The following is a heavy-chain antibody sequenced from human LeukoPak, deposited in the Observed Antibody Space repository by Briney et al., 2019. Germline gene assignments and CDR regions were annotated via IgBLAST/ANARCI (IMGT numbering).Heavy chain of an antibody. V-gene: IGHV3-11*04. Sequence: GGSLRLSCAASGFTFSDYYMSWVRQAPGKGLEWVSYISSSGSTIYYADSVKGRFTISRDNAKNSLYLQMNSLRAEDTAVYYCARDPKHYHSYYYMDVWGKGTTVTVSS. J-gene: IGHJ6*03. CDR1: GFTFSDYY. CDR3: ARDPKHYHSYYYMDV. CDR2: ISSSGSTI.